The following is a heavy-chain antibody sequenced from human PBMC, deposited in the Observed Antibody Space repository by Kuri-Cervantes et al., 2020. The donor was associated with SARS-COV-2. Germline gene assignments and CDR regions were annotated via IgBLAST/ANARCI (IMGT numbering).Heavy chain of an antibody. CDR1: GYTFTDYY. CDR3: ARGEGVRGLMGLFQWLGAGPLDF. J-gene: IGHJ4*02. D-gene: IGHD3-10*01. Sequence: ASVKVSCKASGYTFTDYYMHWVRQAPGQGLEWMGWINPNSGGTNYAQKFQGWVAMTRDTSLSTAYMELSRLRSDDTAFYYCARGEGVRGLMGLFQWLGAGPLDFWGQGTLVTVSS. CDR2: INPNSGGT. V-gene: IGHV1-2*04.